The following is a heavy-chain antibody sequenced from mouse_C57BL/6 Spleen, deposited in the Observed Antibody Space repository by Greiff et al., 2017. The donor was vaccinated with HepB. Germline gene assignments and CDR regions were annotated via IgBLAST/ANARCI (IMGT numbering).Heavy chain of an antibody. Sequence: QVQLQQPGAELVRPGSSVKLSCKASGYTFTSYWMDWVKQRPGQGLEWIGNIYPSDSETHYNQKFKDKATLTVDKSSSTAYMQLSSLTSEDSAVYYCARLNSYYFDYWGQGTTLTVSS. CDR1: GYTFTSYW. J-gene: IGHJ2*01. CDR3: ARLNSYYFDY. V-gene: IGHV1-61*01. CDR2: IYPSDSET.